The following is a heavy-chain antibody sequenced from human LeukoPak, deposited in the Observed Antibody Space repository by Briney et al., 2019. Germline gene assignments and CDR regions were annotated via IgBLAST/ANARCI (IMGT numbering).Heavy chain of an antibody. CDR1: GFTFDDYG. J-gene: IGHJ4*02. Sequence: PGGSLRLSCAASGFTFDDYGMSWVRQAPGKGLEWVSGIDRNGDSTGYADSVEGRFTISRDNAKNSLYLQMNSLRAEDTAVYYCARGARTSFSGYWGQGTLVTVSS. CDR2: IDRNGDST. CDR3: ARGARTSFSGY. D-gene: IGHD2/OR15-2a*01. V-gene: IGHV3-20*04.